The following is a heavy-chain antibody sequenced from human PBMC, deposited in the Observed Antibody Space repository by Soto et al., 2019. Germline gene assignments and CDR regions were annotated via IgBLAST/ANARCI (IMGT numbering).Heavy chain of an antibody. CDR1: GGALRTGGCS. CDR2: IFDTGKT. J-gene: IGHJ2*01. CDR3: ACLYVYKRYCDL. Sequence: QVQLQQSGSGLVTPSQTLSLPCSVSGGALRTGGCSWSWVRLPPGRALEWLGYIFDTGKTYYSASLKSGVTMSVDRAQNQFSLRLESVTAADTAIYFCACLYVYKRYCDLWGRGTLVTVSS. D-gene: IGHD1-1*01. V-gene: IGHV4-30-2*01.